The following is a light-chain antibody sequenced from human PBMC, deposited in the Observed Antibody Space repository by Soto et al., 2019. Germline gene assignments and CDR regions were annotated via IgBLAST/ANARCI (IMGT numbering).Light chain of an antibody. CDR1: QGISNS. J-gene: IGKJ5*01. CDR3: QQRSNWPPIT. V-gene: IGKV1-27*01. CDR2: GAS. Sequence: DIQLTQSPSFLSASVGDTVTITCRASQGISNSLAWYQQKPGKVPKLLIYGASTLQPGVPSRFSGSGSGTDFTLTISSLEPEDFAVYYCQQRSNWPPITFGQGTRLEIK.